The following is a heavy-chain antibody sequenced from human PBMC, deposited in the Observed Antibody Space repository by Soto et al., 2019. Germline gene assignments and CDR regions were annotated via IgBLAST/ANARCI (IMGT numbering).Heavy chain of an antibody. Sequence: GGSLRLSCVASGFTFGGYYMDWGRPAPGKGLVWLSRINSDGSSAIYVDSVKGRFSISRDNARNTLYLELSNLRAEDTATYYCARGKYHNFRSDYFTIGSWGQGTLVTVSS. CDR1: GFTFGGYY. D-gene: IGHD3-3*01. CDR3: ARGKYHNFRSDYFTIGS. CDR2: INSDGSSA. J-gene: IGHJ4*02. V-gene: IGHV3-74*01.